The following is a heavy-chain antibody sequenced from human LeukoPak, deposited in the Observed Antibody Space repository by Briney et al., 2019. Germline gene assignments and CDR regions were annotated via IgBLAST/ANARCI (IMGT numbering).Heavy chain of an antibody. CDR3: ATWSDYPFDY. CDR1: GYTFTGYY. V-gene: IGHV1-24*01. CDR2: FDPEDGET. D-gene: IGHD3-16*01. J-gene: IGHJ4*02. Sequence: ASVKVSCKASGYTFTGYYMHWVRQAPGKGLEWMGGFDPEDGETIYAQKFQGRVTMTGDTSTDTAYMELSSLRSEDTAVYYCATWSDYPFDYWGQGTLVAVSS.